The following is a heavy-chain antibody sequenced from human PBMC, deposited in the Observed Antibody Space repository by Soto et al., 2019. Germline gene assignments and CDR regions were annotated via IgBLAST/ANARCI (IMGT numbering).Heavy chain of an antibody. Sequence: GGSLRLSCAASGFTFSNYGMHWVRQAPGKGLEWVAVIWYDGSKKYYVDSVKGRFTISRDNSKNTLYLQMNSLRAEDTAMYYCARDIEFWFDPWGQGTLVTVSS. J-gene: IGHJ5*02. CDR2: IWYDGSKK. CDR1: GFTFSNYG. D-gene: IGHD3-10*01. CDR3: ARDIEFWFDP. V-gene: IGHV3-33*01.